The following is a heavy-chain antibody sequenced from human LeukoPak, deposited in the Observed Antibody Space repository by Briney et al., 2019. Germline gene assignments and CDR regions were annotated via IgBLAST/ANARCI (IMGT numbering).Heavy chain of an antibody. V-gene: IGHV1-18*01. CDR2: ISAYNGNT. J-gene: IGHJ3*02. D-gene: IGHD2-15*01. CDR1: GYTFTSYG. CDR3: ARVGIVVVVAAVDAFDI. Sequence: ASVKVSCKASGYTFTSYGISWVRQAPGQGLEWMGWISAYNGNTNYAQKLQGRVTMTTDTSTSTAYMELRSLRSDDTAVYYCARVGIVVVVAAVDAFDIWGQGTMVTVSS.